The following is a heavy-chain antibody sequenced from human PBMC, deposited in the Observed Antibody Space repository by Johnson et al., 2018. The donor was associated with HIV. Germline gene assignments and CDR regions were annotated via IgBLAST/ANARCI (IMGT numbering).Heavy chain of an antibody. CDR1: GFIVSSKY. CDR3: TRSKLQFLAPDAFDI. Sequence: VQLVESGGGLVQSGGSLRLSCAASGFIVSSKYMTWFRQAPGKGLEWVSVLYADGRTYYADSVKGRFTISRDSSRNTLYLQIDTLKVEYTALYYCTRSKLQFLAPDAFDIWGQGTMVTVSS. V-gene: IGHV3-66*01. CDR2: LYADGRT. J-gene: IGHJ3*02. D-gene: IGHD5-24*01.